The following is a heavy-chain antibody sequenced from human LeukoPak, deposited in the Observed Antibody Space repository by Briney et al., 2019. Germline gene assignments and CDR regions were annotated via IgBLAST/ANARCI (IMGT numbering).Heavy chain of an antibody. CDR1: GYTFTSYY. CDR3: ARSSPYYYDSSGYYYPLSY. Sequence: ASVKVSFKASGYTFTSYYMHWVRQAPVQGLEWMGINNPSGGSTSDAQKFQGRVTMTRDTSTSTVNMELSSLRSEDPAVYYCARSSPYYYDSSGYYYPLSYWGQGTLVTVSS. D-gene: IGHD3-22*01. V-gene: IGHV1-46*01. CDR2: NNPSGGST. J-gene: IGHJ4*02.